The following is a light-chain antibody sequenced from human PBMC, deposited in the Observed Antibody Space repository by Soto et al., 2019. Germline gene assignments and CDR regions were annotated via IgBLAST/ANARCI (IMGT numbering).Light chain of an antibody. Sequence: EIVLTQSPGTLSLSPGERATLSCRASQSVSSSYLAWYQQKPGQAPRLLIYGASNRATDIPDRFSGSGSGTDFTITISRLETEDFAVYYCHQYGSSPPLTFGGGTKVEIK. V-gene: IGKV3-20*01. CDR3: HQYGSSPPLT. CDR1: QSVSSSY. CDR2: GAS. J-gene: IGKJ4*01.